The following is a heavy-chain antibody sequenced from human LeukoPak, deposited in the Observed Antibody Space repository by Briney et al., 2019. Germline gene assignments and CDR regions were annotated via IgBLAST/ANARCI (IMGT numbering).Heavy chain of an antibody. CDR3: ARDSPFGDAGP. CDR2: ISGSAGST. V-gene: IGHV3-23*01. J-gene: IGHJ5*02. D-gene: IGHD3-10*01. CDR1: GFTLSSYA. Sequence: GGSLRLSCAASGFTLSSYAMSWVRQAPGKGLEWVSLISGSAGSTYYADSVKGRFTISRDNAKNSLYLQMNSLRAEDTAVYYCARDSPFGDAGPWGQGTLVTVSS.